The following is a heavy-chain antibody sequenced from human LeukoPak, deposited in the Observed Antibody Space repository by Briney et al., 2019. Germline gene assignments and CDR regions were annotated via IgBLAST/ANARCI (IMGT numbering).Heavy chain of an antibody. J-gene: IGHJ5*02. CDR2: ISAYNGNT. CDR1: GYTFTSYG. CDR3: ARGISIAVAGNWFDP. Sequence: RASVKVSCKASGYTFTSYGISWVRQAPGQGLEWMGWISAYNGNTNYAQKLQGRVTMTTDTSTSTAYMELRSLRSDDTAVCYCARGISIAVAGNWFDPWGQGTLVTVSS. D-gene: IGHD6-19*01. V-gene: IGHV1-18*01.